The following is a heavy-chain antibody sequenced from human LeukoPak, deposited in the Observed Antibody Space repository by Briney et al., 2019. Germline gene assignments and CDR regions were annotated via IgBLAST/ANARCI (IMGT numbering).Heavy chain of an antibody. CDR3: AKLFGRDGYNYFDY. CDR2: ISGSGGST. CDR1: RFIFSNYG. J-gene: IGHJ4*02. V-gene: IGHV3-23*01. D-gene: IGHD5-24*01. Sequence: GGSLRLSCAASRFIFSNYGMHWVRQAPGKGLEWVSAISGSGGSTYYADSVKGRFTISRDNSKNTLYLQMNSLRAEDTAVYYCAKLFGRDGYNYFDYWGQGTLVTVSS.